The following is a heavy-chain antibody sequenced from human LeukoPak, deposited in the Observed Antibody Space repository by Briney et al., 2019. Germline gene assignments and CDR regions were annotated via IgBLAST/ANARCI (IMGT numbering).Heavy chain of an antibody. V-gene: IGHV3-21*01. D-gene: IGHD1-26*01. J-gene: IGHJ4*02. CDR1: GFTFSSYS. CDR3: ARESATAGDFDY. CDR2: ISSSSSYI. Sequence: GGSLRLSCAASGFTFSSYSMNWVRQAPGKGLDWVSAISSSSSYIYYADSVKGRFTISRDNAKNSLYLQMNSLRAEDTAVYYCARESATAGDFDYWGQGTLVTVSS.